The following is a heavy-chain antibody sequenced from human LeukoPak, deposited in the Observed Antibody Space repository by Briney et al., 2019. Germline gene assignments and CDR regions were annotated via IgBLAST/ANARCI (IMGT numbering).Heavy chain of an antibody. CDR3: ARSKSSSSPNFDY. D-gene: IGHD6-6*01. CDR1: GFTFSSYA. CDR2: ISYDGSNK. Sequence: GGSLRLSCAASGFTFSSYAMHWVRQAPGKGLEWVAIISYDGSNKYYADSVKGRFTISRDNSKSTLYLQMNSLRAEDTAVYYCARSKSSSSPNFDYWGQGTLVTVSS. J-gene: IGHJ4*02. V-gene: IGHV3-30-3*01.